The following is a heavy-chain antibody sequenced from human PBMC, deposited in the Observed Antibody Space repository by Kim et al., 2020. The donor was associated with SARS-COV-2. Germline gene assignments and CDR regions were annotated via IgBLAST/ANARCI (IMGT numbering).Heavy chain of an antibody. Sequence: YYADSVKGRFTISRDKSKNTLYLQMNGLRAEDTAVYYCASLYCSSTSCTSWGQGTLVTVSS. D-gene: IGHD2-2*01. V-gene: IGHV3-33*01. J-gene: IGHJ4*02. CDR3: ASLYCSSTSCTS.